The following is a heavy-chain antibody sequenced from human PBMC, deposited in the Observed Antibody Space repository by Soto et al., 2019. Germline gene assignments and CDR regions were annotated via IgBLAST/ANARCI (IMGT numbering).Heavy chain of an antibody. J-gene: IGHJ4*02. Sequence: ASVKVSCKASGYTFITYGVIWVRHAPGQGLDWLGWISTYNGNTRYAERLQGRVTMTTDTTTNTAYMELRNLRSDDTAVYYCARGPTDYYDNSANYFLDYWGQGTLVTVS. CDR3: ARGPTDYYDNSANYFLDY. V-gene: IGHV1-18*01. D-gene: IGHD3-22*01. CDR2: ISTYNGNT. CDR1: GYTFITYG.